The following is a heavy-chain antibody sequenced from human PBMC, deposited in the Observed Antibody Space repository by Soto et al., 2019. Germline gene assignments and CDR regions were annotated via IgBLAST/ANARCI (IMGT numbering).Heavy chain of an antibody. Sequence: QVQLVQSGAEVKKPGSSVKVSCKASGGTFSSYAISWVRQAPGQGLEWMGGIIPIFGTANYAQNFQGRVTITADKSTSTAYMELSSLRSEDTAVYYCARGAGSSSGWYWGAEYFQHWGQGTLVTVSS. CDR2: IIPIFGTA. J-gene: IGHJ1*01. D-gene: IGHD6-19*01. CDR3: ARGAGSSSGWYWGAEYFQH. CDR1: GGTFSSYA. V-gene: IGHV1-69*06.